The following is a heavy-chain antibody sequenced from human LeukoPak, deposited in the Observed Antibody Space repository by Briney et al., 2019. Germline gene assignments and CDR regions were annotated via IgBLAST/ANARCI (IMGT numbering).Heavy chain of an antibody. Sequence: GSLRLSCAASGFTFSSYAMSWVRQAPGKGLEWVSAISGSGGSTYYADSVKGRFTISRDNSKNTLYLQMNSLRAEDTAVYYCAKTPKFYSSGWYDYWGQGTLVTVSS. J-gene: IGHJ4*02. CDR2: ISGSGGST. CDR3: AKTPKFYSSGWYDY. CDR1: GFTFSSYA. D-gene: IGHD6-19*01. V-gene: IGHV3-23*01.